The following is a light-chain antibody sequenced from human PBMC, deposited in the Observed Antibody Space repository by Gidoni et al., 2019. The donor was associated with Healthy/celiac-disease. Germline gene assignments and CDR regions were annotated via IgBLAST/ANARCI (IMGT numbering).Light chain of an antibody. J-gene: IGKJ1*01. CDR3: QQSYRTPRTWT. CDR1: QSIRSY. V-gene: IGKV1-39*01. CDR2: DAS. Sequence: DIQMPQSPSSLSASVGDRVTITCRAIQSIRSYLHWYQQNPGKAPKLLIYDASSLQRGVPSRFSGSGAGTDCTLTISSRQTEDYANYYCQQSYRTPRTWTFXXXTKVEIK.